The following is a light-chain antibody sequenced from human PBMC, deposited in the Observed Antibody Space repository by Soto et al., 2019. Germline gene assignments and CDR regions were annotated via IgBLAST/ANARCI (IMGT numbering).Light chain of an antibody. CDR3: QQYGSSPPWT. CDR1: QSVSSSY. Sequence: EIVMTQSPAPLSVSPGKRATLSCRFSQSVSSSYLAWYQQKPGQAPRLLIYGASSRATGIPDRFSGSGSGTDFTLTISRLEPEDFAVYYCQQYGSSPPWTFGQGTKVDIK. CDR2: GAS. J-gene: IGKJ1*01. V-gene: IGKV3-20*01.